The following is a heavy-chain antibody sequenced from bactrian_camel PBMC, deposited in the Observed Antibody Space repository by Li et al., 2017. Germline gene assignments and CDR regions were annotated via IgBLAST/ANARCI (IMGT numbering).Heavy chain of an antibody. CDR3: AAEPRMGVARRGCLLSSETWGD. CDR1: GFSDSTNC. Sequence: HVQLVESGGGSVQVGGSLRLSCKAPGFSDSTNCMGWFRQAPNHGREGVAAIFTGGFSTEYADSVKGRFTISQDNAADMVYLQMSALKPEDTGTYFCAAEPRMGVARRGCLLSSETWGDWGQGTQVTVS. J-gene: IGHJ4*01. D-gene: IGHD1*01. CDR2: IFTGGFST. V-gene: IGHV3S1*01.